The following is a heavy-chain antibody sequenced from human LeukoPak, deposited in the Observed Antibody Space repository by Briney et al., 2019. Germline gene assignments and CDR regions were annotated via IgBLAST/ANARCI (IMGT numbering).Heavy chain of an antibody. J-gene: IGHJ4*02. CDR2: INHIGNT. V-gene: IGHV4-34*01. D-gene: IGHD3-10*01. CDR1: NASFSGYY. Sequence: PSETLSLTCAVSNASFSGYYWSWIRQPPGKGLEWIGEINHIGNTNYNPSLKNRVTISVDTSKNQFSLKLNSVTAADTAVYYCAARGEHSGSGTRWGQGTLVTVSS. CDR3: AARGEHSGSGTR.